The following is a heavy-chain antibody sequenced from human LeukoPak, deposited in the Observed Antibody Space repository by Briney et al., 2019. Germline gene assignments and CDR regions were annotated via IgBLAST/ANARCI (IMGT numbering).Heavy chain of an antibody. CDR1: GGSISSYY. J-gene: IGHJ4*02. CDR3: ARGGEFADY. D-gene: IGHD3-16*01. Sequence: SETLSLTCTVSGGSISSYYWSWIRQPPGKGLEWIGYIYYSGSTNYNPSLKSRVTISVDTSKNQFSLKLSSVTAADTAVYYCARGGEFADYWGQGTLVTASS. CDR2: IYYSGST. V-gene: IGHV4-59*01.